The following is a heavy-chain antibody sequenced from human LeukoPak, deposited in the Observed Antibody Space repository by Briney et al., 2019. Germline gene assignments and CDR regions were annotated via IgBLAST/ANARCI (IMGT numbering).Heavy chain of an antibody. CDR3: AIEKFPGYNYGTFDY. CDR2: IYYSGST. D-gene: IGHD5-18*01. Sequence: SETLSLTCTVSDDSISGYYWSWIRQPPGKGLERIGFIYYSGSTNYNPSFKSRVTLSVDTSKNQFSLKLSSVTAADTAVYYCAIEKFPGYNYGTFDYWGQGTLVTVSS. V-gene: IGHV4-59*01. CDR1: DDSISGYY. J-gene: IGHJ4*02.